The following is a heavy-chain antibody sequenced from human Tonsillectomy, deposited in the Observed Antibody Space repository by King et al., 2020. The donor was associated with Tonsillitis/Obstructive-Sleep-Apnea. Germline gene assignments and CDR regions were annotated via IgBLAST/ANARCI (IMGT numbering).Heavy chain of an antibody. D-gene: IGHD2-2*03. J-gene: IGHJ6*03. Sequence: VQLVEYGAEVKKPGSSVNVSCKASGGTFSSYAISWVRQAPGQGLEWMGGIIPIFGTANYAQKFQGRVTITADESTSTAYMELSSLRSEDTAVYYCASGYCSSTSCYGYYYYYMDVWGKGTTVTVSS. CDR3: ASGYCSSTSCYGYYYYYMDV. V-gene: IGHV1-69*01. CDR2: IIPIFGTA. CDR1: GGTFSSYA.